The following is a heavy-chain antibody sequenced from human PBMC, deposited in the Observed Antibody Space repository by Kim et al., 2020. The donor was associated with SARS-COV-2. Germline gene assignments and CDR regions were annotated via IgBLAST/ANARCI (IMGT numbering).Heavy chain of an antibody. J-gene: IGHJ6*02. D-gene: IGHD6-13*01. CDR2: INPSGGST. CDR1: GYTFTSYY. V-gene: IGHV1-46*01. Sequence: ASVKVSCKASGYTFTSYYMHWVRQAPGQGLEWMGIINPSGGSTSYAQKFQGRVTMTRDTSTSTVYMELSSLRSEDTAVYYCARDLVEDSSSWNYYYYYGMDVWGQGTTVTVSS. CDR3: ARDLVEDSSSWNYYYYYGMDV.